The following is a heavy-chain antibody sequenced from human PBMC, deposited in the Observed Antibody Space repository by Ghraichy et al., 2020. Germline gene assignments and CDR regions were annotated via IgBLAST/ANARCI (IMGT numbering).Heavy chain of an antibody. V-gene: IGHV4-59*08. J-gene: IGHJ6*03. Sequence: LSLTCTVSGGSISSYYWSWIRQPPGKRLEWIGYIYNTGSTNYNPSLNGRATISLDTSRNQFSLKLRSVTAADTAVYYCARQDFYYYMDVWGKGTTVTVSS. CDR2: IYNTGST. CDR3: ARQDFYYYMDV. CDR1: GGSISSYY.